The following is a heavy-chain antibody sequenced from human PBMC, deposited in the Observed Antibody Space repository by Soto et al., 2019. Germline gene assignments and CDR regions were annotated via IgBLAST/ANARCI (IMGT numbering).Heavy chain of an antibody. V-gene: IGHV3-15*01. CDR2: IKSKTDGGTT. CDR1: GFTFSNAW. CDR3: TTYWTGNSASYDILTGASDAFDI. D-gene: IGHD3-9*01. J-gene: IGHJ3*02. Sequence: LRLSCAASGFTFSNAWMSWVRQAPGKGLEWVGRIKSKTDGGTTDYAAPVKGRFTISRDDSKNTLYLQMNSLKTEDTAVYYCTTYWTGNSASYDILTGASDAFDIWGQGTMVTVSS.